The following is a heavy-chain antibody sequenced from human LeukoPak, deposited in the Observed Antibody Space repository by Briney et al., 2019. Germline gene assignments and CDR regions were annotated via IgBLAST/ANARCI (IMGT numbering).Heavy chain of an antibody. J-gene: IGHJ6*03. CDR1: GYSFTSYW. D-gene: IGHD6-13*01. Sequence: GESLKISCKGSGYSFTSYWIGWVRQMPGKGLEWMGIIYPGDSDTRYSPSFQGQVTISADKSISTAYLQWSSLKALDTAMYYCARRGRDSSSWYYYMDVWGKGTTVTVSS. CDR2: IYPGDSDT. V-gene: IGHV5-51*01. CDR3: ARRGRDSSSWYYYMDV.